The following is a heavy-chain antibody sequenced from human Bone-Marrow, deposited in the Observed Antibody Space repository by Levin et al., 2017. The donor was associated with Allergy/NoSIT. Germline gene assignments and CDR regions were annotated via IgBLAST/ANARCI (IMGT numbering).Heavy chain of an antibody. V-gene: IGHV3-23*01. Sequence: PGESLKISCAASGFTFDDYAMTWIRQAPGKGLEWVSGISGGGETTHYADSVKGRFTISRDNFKKILYLQLTGLAAADTAVYFCAKKSVRHFNWDYNFFDPWGQGTLVAVSS. D-gene: IGHD3-3*01. J-gene: IGHJ5*02. CDR1: GFTFDDYA. CDR2: ISGGGETT. CDR3: AKKSVRHFNWDYNFFDP.